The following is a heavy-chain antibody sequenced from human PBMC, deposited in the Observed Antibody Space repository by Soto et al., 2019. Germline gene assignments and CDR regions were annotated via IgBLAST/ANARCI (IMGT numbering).Heavy chain of an antibody. J-gene: IGHJ5*02. CDR3: ARGRPMSVFDP. V-gene: IGHV4-30-4*01. CDR1: GGSISSGDYY. Sequence: QVQLQESGPGLVKPSQTLSLSCTVSGGSISSGDYYWTWIRHPPGKGLEWLGYIYSRGNTPYNPSRQSRVSRSLDTSTNQFSLKLTAVTATDTAVYYCARGRPMSVFDPWGHGTLVTVAS. CDR2: IYSRGNT. D-gene: IGHD3-10*01.